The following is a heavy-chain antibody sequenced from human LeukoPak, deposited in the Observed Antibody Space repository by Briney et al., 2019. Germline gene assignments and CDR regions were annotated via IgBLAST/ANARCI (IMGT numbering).Heavy chain of an antibody. J-gene: IGHJ6*04. CDR1: GFTFSSYG. D-gene: IGHD3-9*01. CDR2: IWYDGSNK. CDR3: ARGKYDILTGSDPYGMDV. V-gene: IGHV3-33*01. Sequence: GRSLRLSCAASGFTFSSYGMHWVRQAPGKGLEWVAVIWYDGSNKYYADSVKGRFTISRDNSKNTLYLQMNSLRAEDTAVYYCARGKYDILTGSDPYGMDVWGKGTTVTVSP.